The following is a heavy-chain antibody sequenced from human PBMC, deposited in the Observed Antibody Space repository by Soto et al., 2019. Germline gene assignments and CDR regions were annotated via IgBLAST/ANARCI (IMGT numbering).Heavy chain of an antibody. J-gene: IGHJ4*02. CDR3: ARDHRAAGYYFDY. D-gene: IGHD6-25*01. CDR2: IIPIFGTA. Sequence: SVKVSCKASGGTFSSYAISWVRQAPGQGLEWMGGIIPIFGTANYAQKFQGRVTITAVESTSTAYMELSSLSSEDTAVYYCARDHRAAGYYFDYWGQGTLVTVSS. CDR1: GGTFSSYA. V-gene: IGHV1-69*13.